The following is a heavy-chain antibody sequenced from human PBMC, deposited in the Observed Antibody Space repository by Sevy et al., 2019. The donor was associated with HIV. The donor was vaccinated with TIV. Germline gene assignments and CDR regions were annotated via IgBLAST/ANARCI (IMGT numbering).Heavy chain of an antibody. CDR2: ISAYNCNT. D-gene: IGHD2-2*01. V-gene: IGHV1-18*01. CDR3: ARTRKCSSTSCPPNWLDS. CDR1: GYTLTRYG. J-gene: IGHJ5*01. Sequence: ASVKVSCLASGYTLTRYGISWVRQPPGQGLEWMGWISAYNCNTNYAQKLQDRVTMTTDTSTSKAYMELRSLRSDDTAVYYGARTRKCSSTSCPPNWLDSWGQGTLVTVSS.